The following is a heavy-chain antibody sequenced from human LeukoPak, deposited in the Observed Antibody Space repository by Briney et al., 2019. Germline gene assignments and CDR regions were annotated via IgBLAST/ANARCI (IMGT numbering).Heavy chain of an antibody. J-gene: IGHJ4*02. CDR1: VLTFTSSD. V-gene: IGHV3-48*03. CDR3: ARTFDS. CDR2: ITRSGSNL. Sequence: GGSLRLSCVASVLTFTSSDFNWIRQAPGKGLEWVSNITRSGSNLYYADSVKGRLTNSRDDAKDSVYLQMERMRVEDMAIYYCARTFDSWGQGTLVTVSS.